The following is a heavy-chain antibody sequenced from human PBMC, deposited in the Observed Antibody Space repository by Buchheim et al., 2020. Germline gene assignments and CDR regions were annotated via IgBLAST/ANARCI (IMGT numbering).Heavy chain of an antibody. V-gene: IGHV3-23*04. CDR1: GLTFSSYE. J-gene: IGHJ6*02. Sequence: EVHLVESGGGLVQPGGSLRLSCAVSGLTFSSYEMNWVRQAPGKGLEWVSGIIGSGGDTYYADSVKGRFTISRDNSKNTLYLQMNSLRAEDTAVYYCAKPFSSSGWGYYNYAMDVWGQGTT. D-gene: IGHD6-19*01. CDR3: AKPFSSSGWGYYNYAMDV. CDR2: IIGSGGDT.